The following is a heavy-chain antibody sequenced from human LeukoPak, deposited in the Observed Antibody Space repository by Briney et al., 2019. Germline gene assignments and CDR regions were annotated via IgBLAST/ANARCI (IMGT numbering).Heavy chain of an antibody. CDR2: IYYSGST. D-gene: IGHD2-15*01. J-gene: IGHJ4*02. CDR3: ARDMCSGGSCYFDY. V-gene: IGHV4-59*01. CDR1: GGSFSGYY. Sequence: SETLSLTCAVYGGSFSGYYWSWIRQPPGKGLGWIGYIYYSGSTNYNPSLRSRVTISVDTSKNQFSLKLSSVTAADTAVYYCARDMCSGGSCYFDYWGQGTLVTVSS.